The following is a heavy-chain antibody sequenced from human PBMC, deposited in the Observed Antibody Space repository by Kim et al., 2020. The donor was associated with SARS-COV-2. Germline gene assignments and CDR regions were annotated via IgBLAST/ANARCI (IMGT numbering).Heavy chain of an antibody. Sequence: GGSLRLSCAASGFTFSNYWMHWVRQVPGKGLVWVSRINSDGSSTSYADSVKGRFTISRDNAKNTLYLQLNSLRAEDTAVFYCARRNDYSSSEDAFDIWGQGTVVTVSS. V-gene: IGHV3-74*01. CDR2: INSDGSST. D-gene: IGHD6-13*01. J-gene: IGHJ3*02. CDR3: ARRNDYSSSEDAFDI. CDR1: GFTFSNYW.